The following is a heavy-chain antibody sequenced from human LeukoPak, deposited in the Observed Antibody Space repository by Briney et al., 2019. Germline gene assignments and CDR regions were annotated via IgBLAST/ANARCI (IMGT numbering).Heavy chain of an antibody. V-gene: IGHV3-48*02. CDR1: GFTFSSYS. CDR2: ISSGSSTI. J-gene: IGHJ4*03. D-gene: IGHD1-1*01. CDR3: ARDGGGYTNGFFDY. Sequence: GGSLRLSCAASGFTFSSYSMNWVRQAPGKGLEWVSYISSGSSTIYYADSVKGRFTISRDNAKNSLFLQMNSLRDEDTAAYYCARDGGGYTNGFFDYWGQGTLVTVSS.